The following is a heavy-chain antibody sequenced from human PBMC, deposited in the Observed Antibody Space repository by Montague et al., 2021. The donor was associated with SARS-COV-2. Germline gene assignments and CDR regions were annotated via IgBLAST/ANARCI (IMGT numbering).Heavy chain of an antibody. J-gene: IGHJ4*02. V-gene: IGHV2-70*18. CDR1: GGSITGSSYY. CDR2: IDGSDYK. Sequence: TLSLTCTVSGGSITGSSYYWAWVRRSPGKALEWLALIDGSDYKYYNSSLKTRLTISKDTSKKQVILTMANMDPVGTGTYFCARTLRDICDSWGQGTLVTVSS. CDR3: ARTLRDICDS.